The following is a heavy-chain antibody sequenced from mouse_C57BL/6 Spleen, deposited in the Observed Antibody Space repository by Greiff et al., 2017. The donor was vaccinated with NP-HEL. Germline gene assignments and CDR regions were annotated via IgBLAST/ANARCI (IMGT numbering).Heavy chain of an antibody. V-gene: IGHV1-69*01. J-gene: IGHJ4*01. D-gene: IGHD2-1*01. Sequence: VQLQQPGAELVMPGASVKLSCKASGYTFTSYWMHWVKQRPGQGLEWIGEIDPSDSYTNYNQKFKGKSTLTVDKSSSTAYMQLSSLTSEDSAVYYCARRDYGNYGAMDYWGQGTSVTVSS. CDR2: IDPSDSYT. CDR1: GYTFTSYW. CDR3: ARRDYGNYGAMDY.